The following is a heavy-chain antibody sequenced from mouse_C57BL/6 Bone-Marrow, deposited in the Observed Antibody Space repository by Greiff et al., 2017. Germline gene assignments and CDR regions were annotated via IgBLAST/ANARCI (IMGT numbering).Heavy chain of an antibody. V-gene: IGHV5-6*02. Sequence: EVNVVESGGDLVKPGGSLKLSCAASGFTFSSYGMSWVRQTPDKRLEWVATISSGGSYTYYPDSVNGRFTISRDNAKNTLYLQMSSLKSEDTAMYYCARRVYGSRFAYWGQGTLVTVSA. D-gene: IGHD1-1*01. J-gene: IGHJ3*01. CDR1: GFTFSSYG. CDR2: ISSGGSYT. CDR3: ARRVYGSRFAY.